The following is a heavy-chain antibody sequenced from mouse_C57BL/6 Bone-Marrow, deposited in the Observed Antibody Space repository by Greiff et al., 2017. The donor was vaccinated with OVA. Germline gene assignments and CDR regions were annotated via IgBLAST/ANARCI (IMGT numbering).Heavy chain of an antibody. CDR3: ARRGGYLYYAMDD. Sequence: DVMLVESGGGLVKPGGSLKLSCAASGFTFSDYGMHWVRQAPEKGLEWVAYISSGSSTIYYADTVKGRFTISRDNAKNTLFLQMTSLRSEDTAMYYWARRGGYLYYAMDDWGQGTSVTVSS. J-gene: IGHJ4*01. CDR2: ISSGSSTI. CDR1: GFTFSDYG. D-gene: IGHD2-2*01. V-gene: IGHV5-17*01.